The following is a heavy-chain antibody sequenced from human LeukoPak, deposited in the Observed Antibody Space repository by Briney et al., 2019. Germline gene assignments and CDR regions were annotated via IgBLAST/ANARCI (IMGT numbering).Heavy chain of an antibody. D-gene: IGHD3-3*01. CDR2: IIPIFGTA. Sequence: SVKVSCKASGGTFSSYAISWVRQAPGQGLEWMGGIIPIFGTANYAQKFQGRVTITADESSSTAYMELSSLRAEDTAVYYCARDVDYDFWSGMDDAFDIWGQGTMVTVSS. CDR1: GGTFSSYA. V-gene: IGHV1-69*01. J-gene: IGHJ3*02. CDR3: ARDVDYDFWSGMDDAFDI.